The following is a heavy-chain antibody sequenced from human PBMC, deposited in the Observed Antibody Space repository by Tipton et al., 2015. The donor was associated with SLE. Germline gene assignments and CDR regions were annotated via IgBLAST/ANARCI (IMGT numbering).Heavy chain of an antibody. V-gene: IGHV4-39*07. CDR2: IYYSGST. CDR3: ARIGVGGVIATDAFDI. D-gene: IGHD3-16*02. CDR1: GGSISSSSYY. J-gene: IGHJ3*02. Sequence: TLSLTCTVSGGSISSSSYYWGWIRQPPGKGLEWIGSIYYSGSTYYNPSLKSRVTISVDTSKNQFSLKLSSVTAADTAVYYCARIGVGGVIATDAFDIWGQGTMLTVSS.